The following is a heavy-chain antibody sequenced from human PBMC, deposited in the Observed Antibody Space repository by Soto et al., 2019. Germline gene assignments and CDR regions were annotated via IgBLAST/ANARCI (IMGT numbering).Heavy chain of an antibody. J-gene: IGHJ6*02. CDR1: GGSFSGYY. CDR3: ARVDYDYVWGSYRYTQLYYYGMDG. D-gene: IGHD3-16*02. Sequence: PSETLSLTCAVYGGSFSGYYWSCIRQPPGKGLEWIGEINYSGSTNYNPSLKSRVTISVDTSKNQFSLKLSSVTAADTAVYYCARVDYDYVWGSYRYTQLYYYGMDGCGQGPKVTVSS. V-gene: IGHV4-34*01. CDR2: INYSGST.